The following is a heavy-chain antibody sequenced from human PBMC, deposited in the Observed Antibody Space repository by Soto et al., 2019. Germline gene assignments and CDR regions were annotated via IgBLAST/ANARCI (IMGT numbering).Heavy chain of an antibody. V-gene: IGHV1-8*01. D-gene: IGHD5-18*01. CDR1: GYTFTSYD. CDR2: MNPNSGNT. CDR3: ASSGYSYGLQGWFDP. J-gene: IGHJ5*02. Sequence: ASVKVSCKASGYTFTSYDINWARQATGQGLEWMGWMNPNSGNTGYAQKFQGGVTMTRNTSISTAYMELSSLRSEDTAVYYCASSGYSYGLQGWFDPWGQGTLVTVSS.